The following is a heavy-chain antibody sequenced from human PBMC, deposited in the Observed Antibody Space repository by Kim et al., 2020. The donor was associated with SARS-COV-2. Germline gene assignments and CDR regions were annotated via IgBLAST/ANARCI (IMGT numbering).Heavy chain of an antibody. J-gene: IGHJ6*02. D-gene: IGHD3-3*01. CDR1: GGSINTNDYY. CDR3: ARHAIFWPMAV. Sequence: SETLSLTCTVSGGSINTNDYYWGWIRQPPGKGLEWIGSIFYTGNTYNNPSLKSRVTISIDTSKNRFSLKLDSVTAADSAVSYCARHAIFWPMAVWGPGTT. CDR2: IFYTGNT. V-gene: IGHV4-39*01.